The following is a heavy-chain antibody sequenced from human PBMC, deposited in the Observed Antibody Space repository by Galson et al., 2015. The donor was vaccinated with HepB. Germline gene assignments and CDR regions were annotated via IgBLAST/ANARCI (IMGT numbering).Heavy chain of an antibody. Sequence: SLRLSCAASGFTFSSHSMNWVRQAPGKGLEWVSSISSSSSYIYYADSVKGRFTISRDNAKNSLYLQMNSLRAEDTAVYYCARDFPHYDYGGNRPLFDYWGQGTLVTVSS. CDR3: ARDFPHYDYGGNRPLFDY. CDR1: GFTFSSHS. D-gene: IGHD4-23*01. J-gene: IGHJ4*02. V-gene: IGHV3-21*01. CDR2: ISSSSSYI.